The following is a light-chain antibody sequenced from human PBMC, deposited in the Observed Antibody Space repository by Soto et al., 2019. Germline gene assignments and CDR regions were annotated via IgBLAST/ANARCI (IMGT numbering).Light chain of an antibody. CDR3: CSYAGSTTWG. J-gene: IGLJ3*02. Sequence: QSALTQPASVSGSPGQSITISCTGTSSDVGSYNLVSWYQQHPGKAPKLVIYEGSKRPSGVSNRFSGSKSGNTASLTISGLQAEDESDYYCCSYAGSTTWGFGGGTKLTVL. CDR2: EGS. V-gene: IGLV2-23*01. CDR1: SSDVGSYNL.